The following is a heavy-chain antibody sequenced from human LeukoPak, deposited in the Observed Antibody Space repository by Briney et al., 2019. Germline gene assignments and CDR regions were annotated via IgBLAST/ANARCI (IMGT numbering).Heavy chain of an antibody. J-gene: IGHJ4*02. CDR1: GFTFSSYS. Sequence: PGRSLRLSCAASGFTFSSYSMHWVRQAPGMRLEWVALISDDGSNEQFADSIKGRFTVSRDSSKNTVYLQMNSLRAEDTAVYYCARDHQVSYFDLWGQGTLVTVSS. CDR3: ARDHQVSYFDL. CDR2: ISDDGSNE. V-gene: IGHV3-30*04. D-gene: IGHD6-6*01.